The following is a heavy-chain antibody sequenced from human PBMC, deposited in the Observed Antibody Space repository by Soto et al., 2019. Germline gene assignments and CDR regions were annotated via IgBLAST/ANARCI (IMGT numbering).Heavy chain of an antibody. CDR1: GFTFSSYA. V-gene: IGHV3-23*01. J-gene: IGHJ4*02. CDR2: VSRSGDET. Sequence: GGSLRLSCAASGFTFSSYAMSWVRQAPGKGLEWVAVVSRSGDETYYADSVKGRFTISRDDSKNTLDLQMNSLTAEDTALYYCAKGSGSSPYSAVGYWGQGTLVTVSS. CDR3: AKGSGSSPYSAVGY. D-gene: IGHD2-15*01.